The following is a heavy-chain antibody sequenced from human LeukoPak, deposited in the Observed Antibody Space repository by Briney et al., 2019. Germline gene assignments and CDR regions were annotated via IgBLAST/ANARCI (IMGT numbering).Heavy chain of an antibody. V-gene: IGHV5-10-1*01. CDR3: ARRGYYYYGMDV. CDR1: GHSFTSYW. Sequence: GESLKISCKDSGHSFTSYWISRVRQMPGKGAEWNGRIDPSDSYTNYSPSFQGHVTISVDKSISTAYLQWSSLKASDSAMYYCARRGYYYYGMDVWGQGTTVTVSS. J-gene: IGHJ6*02. D-gene: IGHD3-10*01. CDR2: IDPSDSYT.